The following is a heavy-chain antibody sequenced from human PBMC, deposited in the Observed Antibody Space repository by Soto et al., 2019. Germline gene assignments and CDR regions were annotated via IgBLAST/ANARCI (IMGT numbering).Heavy chain of an antibody. Sequence: GGSLRLSCAASGFTFSSYWMIWVRQAPGRSLEWVANINFGGGEKYHVDSVEGRFDISRDNPKNSLYLEMNSLRAEDTAVYYCARPDKIGSVAYWGRGILVTVSS. CDR1: GFTFSSYW. J-gene: IGHJ4*02. CDR2: INFGGGEK. CDR3: ARPDKIGSVAY. V-gene: IGHV3-7*01. D-gene: IGHD2-21*01.